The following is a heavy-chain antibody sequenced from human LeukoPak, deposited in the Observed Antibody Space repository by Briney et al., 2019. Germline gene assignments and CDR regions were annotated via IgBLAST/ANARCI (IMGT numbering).Heavy chain of an antibody. Sequence: SETLSLTCTVSGGSISSSSYYWGWIRQPPGKGLVWIGSIYYSGSTYYNPSLKSRVAISVDTSKNQFSLKLSSVTAADTAVYYCARDTSSSSRGGFDYWGQGTLVTVSS. V-gene: IGHV4-39*07. CDR2: IYYSGST. J-gene: IGHJ4*02. CDR1: GGSISSSSYY. CDR3: ARDTSSSSRGGFDY. D-gene: IGHD6-6*01.